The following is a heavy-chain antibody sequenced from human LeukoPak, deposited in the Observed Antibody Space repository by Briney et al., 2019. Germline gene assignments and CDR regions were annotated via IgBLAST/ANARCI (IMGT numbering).Heavy chain of an antibody. D-gene: IGHD5-18*01. CDR3: AKGNAANFYYYMDV. Sequence: PGGSLRLSCAASGFSVSSNYMSWVRQAPGKGLEWVSGIISGGTTYYADSVRGRFIISRDNSKNTLYLQMNSLRAEDTAVYYCAKGNAANFYYYMDVWGKGTTVTVSS. V-gene: IGHV3-53*01. CDR2: IISGGTT. CDR1: GFSVSSNY. J-gene: IGHJ6*03.